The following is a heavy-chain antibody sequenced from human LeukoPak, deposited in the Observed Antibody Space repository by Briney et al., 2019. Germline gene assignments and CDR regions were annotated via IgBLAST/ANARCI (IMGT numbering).Heavy chain of an antibody. CDR1: GGSVNSYY. Sequence: SETLSLTCTVSGGSVNSYYWSWIRQHPGKGLEWIGYIYYSGSTNYNPSLKSRVTISVDTSKSQFSLKLTSVTAADTAVCYCARDLGDYTIDYWGQGTLVTVSS. J-gene: IGHJ4*02. CDR3: ARDLGDYTIDY. D-gene: IGHD4-17*01. CDR2: IYYSGST. V-gene: IGHV4-59*02.